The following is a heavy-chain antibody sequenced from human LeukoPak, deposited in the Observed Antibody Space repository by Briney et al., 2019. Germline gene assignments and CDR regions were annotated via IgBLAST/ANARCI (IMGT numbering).Heavy chain of an antibody. D-gene: IGHD3-3*01. J-gene: IGHJ4*02. Sequence: PGGSLRLSCAASGFTFSSYGMHWVRQAPGKGLEWVAFIRYDGSNKYYADSVKGRFTISRDNSKNTLYLQMNSLRAEDTAVYYCAKDLPRYYDFWSAFDYWGQGTLVTVSS. CDR1: GFTFSSYG. CDR3: AKDLPRYYDFWSAFDY. CDR2: IRYDGSNK. V-gene: IGHV3-30*02.